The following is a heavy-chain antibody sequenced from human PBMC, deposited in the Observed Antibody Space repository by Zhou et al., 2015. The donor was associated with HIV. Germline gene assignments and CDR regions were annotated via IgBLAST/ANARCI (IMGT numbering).Heavy chain of an antibody. V-gene: IGHV1-69*17. CDR2: ITPMFEID. Sequence: LVQSGTEVRKPGSSVKVSCKASGGTFSGSDISWVRQAPGQGLEWMGGITPMFEIDKYTQKFRTRLIITVDKFTSTAYMELSSLTSEDTAIYFCARSSVNHDYAFDLWGQGTKVIVSS. D-gene: IGHD3-16*01. CDR3: ARSSVNHDYAFDL. CDR1: GGTFSGSD. J-gene: IGHJ3*01.